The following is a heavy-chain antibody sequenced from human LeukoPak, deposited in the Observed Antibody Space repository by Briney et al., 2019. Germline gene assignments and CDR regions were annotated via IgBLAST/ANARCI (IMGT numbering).Heavy chain of an antibody. J-gene: IGHJ3*02. Sequence: SETLSLTCAVAGGSISSYYWSWIRQPPGKGLEWIGYIYYSGSTNYTPSLKSRVTISVDTSKNQFSLKLSSVTAADTAVYYCARHQDSSGYYNVYAFDIWGQGTMVTVSS. CDR2: IYYSGST. CDR3: ARHQDSSGYYNVYAFDI. V-gene: IGHV4-59*08. D-gene: IGHD3-22*01. CDR1: GGSISSYY.